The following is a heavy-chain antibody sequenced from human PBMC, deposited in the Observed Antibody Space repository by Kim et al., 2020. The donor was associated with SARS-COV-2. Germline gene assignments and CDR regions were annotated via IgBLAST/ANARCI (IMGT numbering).Heavy chain of an antibody. V-gene: IGHV3-23*01. CDR2: ISGSGANT. Sequence: GGSLRLSCAASGFTFSNYAMSWVRQAPGKGLEWVSTISGSGANTNYADSVKGRFTISRDTSKNTLYLQMNSLRAEDTAIYYCAKRNLLHCGSTSCYLPLDYWGQGTLVTVSS. J-gene: IGHJ4*02. CDR3: AKRNLLHCGSTSCYLPLDY. D-gene: IGHD2-2*01. CDR1: GFTFSNYA.